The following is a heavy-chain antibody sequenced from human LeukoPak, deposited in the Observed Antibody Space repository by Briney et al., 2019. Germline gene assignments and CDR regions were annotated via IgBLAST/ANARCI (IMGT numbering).Heavy chain of an antibody. V-gene: IGHV3-23*01. J-gene: IGHJ4*02. D-gene: IGHD6-6*01. CDR1: GFTFSSYA. CDR2: ITGSGGGT. CDR3: AKEVAAGRKGIDY. Sequence: GGSLRLSCAASGFTFSSYAMSWVRQAPGKGLEWVSGITGSGGGTYYADSVKGRFTISRDSSSSTLFLQMKTLRAEDTATYYCAKEVAAGRKGIDYWGQGILVTVSS.